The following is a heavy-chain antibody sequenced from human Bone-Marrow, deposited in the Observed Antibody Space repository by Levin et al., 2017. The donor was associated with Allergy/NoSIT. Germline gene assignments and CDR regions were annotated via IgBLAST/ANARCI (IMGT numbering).Heavy chain of an antibody. CDR3: ARDPGGNSNDLVLYYYMDV. D-gene: IGHD1-1*01. J-gene: IGHJ6*03. CDR2: IWYDGTNK. V-gene: IGHV3-33*01. Sequence: PGGSLRLSCAASGFTFSSYGMHWVRQAPGKGLEWVAVIWYDGTNKYYADSVKGRFTISRDNSKNTLYLQMNSLRAEDTAVYYCARDPGGNSNDLVLYYYMDVWGKGTTVTVSS. CDR1: GFTFSSYG.